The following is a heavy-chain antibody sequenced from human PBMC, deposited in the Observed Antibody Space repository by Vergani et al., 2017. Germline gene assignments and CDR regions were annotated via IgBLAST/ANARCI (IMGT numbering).Heavy chain of an antibody. CDR2: ISYDGSNK. Sequence: QVQLVESGGGVVQPGRSLRLSCAASGFTFSSYGMHWVRQATGKGLEWVAVISYDGSNKNYADSVKGRFTISRDNSKNTLSLQMNSLRAEDTAVYYCAKDQGAMAHYFYYWVQGTLVTVSS. D-gene: IGHD5-18*01. J-gene: IGHJ4*02. CDR1: GFTFSSYG. V-gene: IGHV3-30*18. CDR3: AKDQGAMAHYFYY.